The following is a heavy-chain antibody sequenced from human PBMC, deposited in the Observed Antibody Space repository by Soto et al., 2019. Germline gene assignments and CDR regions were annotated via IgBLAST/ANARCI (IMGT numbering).Heavy chain of an antibody. J-gene: IGHJ6*02. D-gene: IGHD6-19*01. V-gene: IGHV4-4*02. Sequence: SETLSLTCAVSGGSTSSSNWWSWVRQPPGKGLEWIGEIYHSGSTNYNPSLKSRVTISVDKSKNQFSLKLSSVTAADTAVYYCARSDSGWYDYYYYGMDVWGQGTTVTVSS. CDR3: ARSDSGWYDYYYYGMDV. CDR2: IYHSGST. CDR1: GGSTSSSNW.